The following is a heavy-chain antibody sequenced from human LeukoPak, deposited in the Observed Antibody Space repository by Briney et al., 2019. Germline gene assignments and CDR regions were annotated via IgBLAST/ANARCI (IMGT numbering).Heavy chain of an antibody. D-gene: IGHD4-11*01. CDR3: ARDSLMTTVTTFDY. Sequence: SETLSLTCTVSGGSISSYYWSWIRQPPGKGLEWIGYIYYSGSTYYNPSLKSRVTISVDTSKNQFSLKLSSVTAAGTAVYYCARDSLMTTVTTFDYWGQGTLVTVSS. J-gene: IGHJ4*02. CDR1: GGSISSYY. CDR2: IYYSGST. V-gene: IGHV4-59*12.